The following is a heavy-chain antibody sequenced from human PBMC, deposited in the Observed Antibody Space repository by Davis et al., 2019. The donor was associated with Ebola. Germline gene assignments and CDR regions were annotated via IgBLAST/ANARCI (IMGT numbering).Heavy chain of an antibody. D-gene: IGHD2-8*01. CDR1: GYTFSRYG. Sequence: ASVKVSCKASGYTFSRYGINWVRQAPGQGLEWMGWITPFRGNTKYAQKFQGRVTMNIDTSTSTVYMELRSLRSDDTAVHYCAKNNKPDIALAAGAFDIWGQGTVVSVSS. CDR2: ITPFRGNT. CDR3: AKNNKPDIALAAGAFDI. V-gene: IGHV1-18*01. J-gene: IGHJ3*02.